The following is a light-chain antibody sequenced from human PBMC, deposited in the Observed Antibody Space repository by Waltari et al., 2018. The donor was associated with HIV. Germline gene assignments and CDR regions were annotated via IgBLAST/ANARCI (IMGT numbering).Light chain of an antibody. J-gene: IGLJ3*02. CDR3: CSYAGSSSLWM. CDR2: EFT. Sequence: QSALTQPASVSGSPGQSITISCTGTSSGIGSYKLVSWYQHHPGKAPKLLIYEFTKRSSGVSSRFSGAKAGNTASLTISGLQAEDEGEYYCCSYAGSSSLWMFGGGTKLTVL. CDR1: SSGIGSYKL. V-gene: IGLV2-23*02.